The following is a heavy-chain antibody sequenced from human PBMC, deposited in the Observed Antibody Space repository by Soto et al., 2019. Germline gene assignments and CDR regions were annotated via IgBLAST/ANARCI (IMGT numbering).Heavy chain of an antibody. Sequence: QVQLVESGGVLVKPGGSLRLSCAASGFTFSDYYMSWIRQAPGKGLEWVSYISSSGSTIYYADSVKGRFTISRDNAKNSLYLQMNSLRAEDTAVYYCARDQVDSSWSTEDYYYYGMDVWGQGTTVTVSS. CDR2: ISSSGSTI. CDR1: GFTFSDYY. V-gene: IGHV3-11*01. CDR3: ARDQVDSSWSTEDYYYYGMDV. D-gene: IGHD6-13*01. J-gene: IGHJ6*02.